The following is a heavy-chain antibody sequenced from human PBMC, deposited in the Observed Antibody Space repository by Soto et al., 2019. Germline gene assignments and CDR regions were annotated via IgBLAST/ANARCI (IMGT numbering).Heavy chain of an antibody. CDR2: ISYDGSNK. V-gene: IGHV3-30*03. CDR3: VVDSLAHGDYPSSSVI. D-gene: IGHD4-17*01. Sequence: GGSLRLSCAASGFTFSSYGMHWVRQAPGKGLEWVAVISYDGSNKYYADSVKGRFTISRDNSKNTLYLQMNSLRSEDTAVYYCVVDSLAHGDYPSSSVIWGQGTMVTVSS. CDR1: GFTFSSYG. J-gene: IGHJ3*02.